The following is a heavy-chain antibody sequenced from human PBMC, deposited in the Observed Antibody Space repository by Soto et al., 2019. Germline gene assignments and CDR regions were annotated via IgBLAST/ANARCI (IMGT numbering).Heavy chain of an antibody. CDR1: GFTFSYDW. D-gene: IGHD1-26*01. Sequence: EVQLVESGGGLVQPGESLRLSCAASGFTFSYDWMHWVRQAPGKGLVWVSRIHSDGSSTTYADSVKGRFTISRDNARNTVYLQMNSLRVEDTAVYYCARGDRGAFDIWGQGTVVTVSS. CDR3: ARGDRGAFDI. CDR2: IHSDGSST. J-gene: IGHJ3*02. V-gene: IGHV3-74*01.